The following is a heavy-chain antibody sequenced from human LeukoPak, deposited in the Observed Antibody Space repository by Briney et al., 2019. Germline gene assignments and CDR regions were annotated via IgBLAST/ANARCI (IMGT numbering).Heavy chain of an antibody. V-gene: IGHV4-34*01. D-gene: IGHD6-13*01. Sequence: SGTLSLTCAVYGGSFSGYYWSWIRQPPGKGLEWIGEINHSGSTNYNPSLKSRVTISVDTSKNQFSLKLSSVTAADTAVYYCARGRNGYSSSWYVNYWGQGTLVTVSS. CDR3: ARGRNGYSSSWYVNY. CDR1: GGSFSGYY. J-gene: IGHJ4*02. CDR2: INHSGST.